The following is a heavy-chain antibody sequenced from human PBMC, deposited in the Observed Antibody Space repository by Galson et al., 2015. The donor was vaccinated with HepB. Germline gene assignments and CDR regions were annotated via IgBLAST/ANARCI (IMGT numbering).Heavy chain of an antibody. V-gene: IGHV1-2*06. CDR2: INPNSGGT. J-gene: IGHJ5*02. CDR3: ARQAETTVTTGP. Sequence: SVKVSCKASGYTFTGYYMHWVRQAPGQGLEWMGRINPNSGGTNYAQKFQGRVTMTRDTSISTAYMELSRLRSDDTAVYYCARQAETTVTTGPWGQGTLVTVSS. CDR1: GYTFTGYY. D-gene: IGHD4-17*01.